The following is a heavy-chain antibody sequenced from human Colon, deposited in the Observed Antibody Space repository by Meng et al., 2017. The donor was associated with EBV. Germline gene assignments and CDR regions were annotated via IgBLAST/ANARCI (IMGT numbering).Heavy chain of an antibody. CDR2: VYHTGST. CDR1: GGSLSSVYW. Sequence: GQLQRSGPGLVTPSETLPLPCAVSGGSLSSVYWWTWVRQPPGKGLEWIGEVYHTGSTKYNPSLKSRLTISVDKSKNQFSLNLTSVTAADTAVYYCARVWQSLTAFFDSWGQGTLVTVSS. CDR3: ARVWQSLTAFFDS. J-gene: IGHJ4*02. D-gene: IGHD2-21*01. V-gene: IGHV4-4*02.